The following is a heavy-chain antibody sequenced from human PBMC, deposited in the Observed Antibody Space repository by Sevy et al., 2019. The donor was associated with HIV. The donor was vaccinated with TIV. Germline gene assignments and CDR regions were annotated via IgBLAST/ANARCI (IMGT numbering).Heavy chain of an antibody. CDR2: INHSGST. CDR3: ARARGGYCSSTSCYYYYYYGMDV. CDR1: GGSFSGYY. V-gene: IGHV4-34*01. Sequence: SETLSLTCAVYGGSFSGYYWSWIRQPPGKGLEWIGEINHSGSTNYNPSLKSRVTISVDTSKKQFSLKLSSVTAADTAVYYCARARGGYCSSTSCYYYYYYGMDVWGQGTTVTVSS. J-gene: IGHJ6*02. D-gene: IGHD2-2*01.